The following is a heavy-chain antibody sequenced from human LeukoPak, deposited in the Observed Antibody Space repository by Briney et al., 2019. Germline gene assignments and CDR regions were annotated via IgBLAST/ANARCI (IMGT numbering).Heavy chain of an antibody. CDR2: INPNSGGT. J-gene: IGHJ6*04. CDR3: ARDSSGRLDV. Sequence: ASVKVSCKASGYTFTSYDINWVRQATGQGLEWMGWINPNSGGTNYAQKFQGRVTVTRDTSISTAYMELSRLRSDDTAVYYCARDSSGRLDVWGKGTTVTVSS. D-gene: IGHD6-19*01. V-gene: IGHV1-2*02. CDR1: GYTFTSYD.